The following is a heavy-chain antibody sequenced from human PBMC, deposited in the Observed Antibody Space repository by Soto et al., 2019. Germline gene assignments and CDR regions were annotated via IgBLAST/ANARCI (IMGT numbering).Heavy chain of an antibody. CDR3: AKDRGYCSGGSCYNFDY. V-gene: IGHV3-9*01. Sequence: EVQLVESGGGLVQPGRSLRLSCAASGFTFDDYAMHWVRQAPGKGLEWVSGISWNSGSIGYADSVKGRFTISRDNAKTSLYLQMNSLRAEDTALYYCAKDRGYCSGGSCYNFDYWGQGTLVTVSS. CDR1: GFTFDDYA. J-gene: IGHJ4*02. CDR2: ISWNSGSI. D-gene: IGHD2-15*01.